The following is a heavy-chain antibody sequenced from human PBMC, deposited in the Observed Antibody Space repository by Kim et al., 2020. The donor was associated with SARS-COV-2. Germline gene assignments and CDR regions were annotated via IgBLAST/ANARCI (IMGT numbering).Heavy chain of an antibody. CDR3: ARETVIAANYYGMDV. Sequence: ASVKVSCKASGNIFTTYGISWVRRAPGQGLEWMGRISNYNGNTNYAQKLHDRVTMTTDTSTSTAYMELRSLRSDDTAVYYCARETVIAANYYGMDVWGQG. V-gene: IGHV1-18*01. CDR2: ISNYNGNT. D-gene: IGHD4-4*01. J-gene: IGHJ6*02. CDR1: GNIFTTYG.